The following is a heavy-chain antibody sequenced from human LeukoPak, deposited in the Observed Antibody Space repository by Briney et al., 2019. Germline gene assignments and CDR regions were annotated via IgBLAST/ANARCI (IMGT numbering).Heavy chain of an antibody. Sequence: PSETLSLTCTVPGGSISSYYWSWIRQPPGKGLEWIGYIYYSGSTNYNPSLKSRVTISVDTSKNQFSLKLSSVTAADTAVYYCARTRLNYYDSSGYHAEYFQHWGQGTLVTVSS. CDR1: GGSISSYY. D-gene: IGHD3-22*01. CDR2: IYYSGST. V-gene: IGHV4-59*08. CDR3: ARTRLNYYDSSGYHAEYFQH. J-gene: IGHJ1*01.